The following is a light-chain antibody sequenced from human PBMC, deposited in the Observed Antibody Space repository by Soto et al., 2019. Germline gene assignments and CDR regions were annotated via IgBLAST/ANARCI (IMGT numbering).Light chain of an antibody. J-gene: IGLJ1*01. CDR3: SSYAGSNNYV. V-gene: IGLV2-8*01. CDR1: RSDVGGYNY. CDR2: EVN. Sequence: QSVLTXPPSASGSPGQSVTISCTGTRSDVGGYNYVSWYQQHPGKAPKLMIYEVNQRPSGVPDRFSGSKSGNTASLTVSGLQAEDEADYYCSSYAGSNNYVFGTGTKVTVL.